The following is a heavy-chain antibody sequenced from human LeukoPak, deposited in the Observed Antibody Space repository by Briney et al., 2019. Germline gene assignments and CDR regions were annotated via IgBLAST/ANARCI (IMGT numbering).Heavy chain of an antibody. J-gene: IGHJ4*02. D-gene: IGHD5-12*01. CDR3: ARSTSGYVKSLVDY. CDR2: IYPGDSDT. Sequence: GESLKIACQGSGYSFTSYWIGWVRQMPGKGLEWMGIIYPGDSDTRYSPSFQGQVTISVDKSISTAYLQWNSLKASDTVMYYCARSTSGYVKSLVDYWGQGTLVTVSS. CDR1: GYSFTSYW. V-gene: IGHV5-51*01.